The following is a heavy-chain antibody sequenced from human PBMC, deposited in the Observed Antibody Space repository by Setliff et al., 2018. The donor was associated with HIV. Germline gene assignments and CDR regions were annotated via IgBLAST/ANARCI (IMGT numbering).Heavy chain of an antibody. CDR3: ARDVGRDGYCFDH. Sequence: VASVKVSCKASGYTFSDYGISWVRQAPGRGLEWMGWISAHNGRINYAQKFQGRVTMTTDRSTSTAYMELRSLRSDDTAVYYCARDVGRDGYCFDHWGQGTLVTVSS. D-gene: IGHD5-12*01. CDR2: ISAHNGRI. V-gene: IGHV1-18*01. J-gene: IGHJ4*02. CDR1: GYTFSDYG.